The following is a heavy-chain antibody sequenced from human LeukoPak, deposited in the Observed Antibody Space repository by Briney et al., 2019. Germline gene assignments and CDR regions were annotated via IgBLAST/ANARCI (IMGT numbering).Heavy chain of an antibody. CDR1: GGSFNGYY. CDR2: SIHSGTT. J-gene: IGHJ3*02. Sequence: PSETLSLTCAVYGGSFNGYYWSWIRQLPGKGLEWIGESIHSGTTNYNPSLKSRVTISVDTSKNQFSLKLTSVTAADTALYYCARLRRDAFDIWGQGTMVTVSS. D-gene: IGHD4-17*01. V-gene: IGHV4-34*12. CDR3: ARLRRDAFDI.